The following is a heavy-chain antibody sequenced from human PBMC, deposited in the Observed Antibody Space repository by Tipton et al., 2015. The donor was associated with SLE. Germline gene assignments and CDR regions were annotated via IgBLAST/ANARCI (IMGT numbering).Heavy chain of an antibody. CDR2: IYHNGNT. CDR1: GGSFNNYY. V-gene: IGHV4-34*01. J-gene: IGHJ6*02. Sequence: TLSLTCAVYGGSFNNYYWSWIRQPPGKGPEWIGSIYHNGNTYNNPSLRGRVTISVDTSKNQFSLKLTSVTAADTAMYYCARERGDGMDFWGQGTTVIVSS. D-gene: IGHD3-10*01. CDR3: ARERGDGMDF.